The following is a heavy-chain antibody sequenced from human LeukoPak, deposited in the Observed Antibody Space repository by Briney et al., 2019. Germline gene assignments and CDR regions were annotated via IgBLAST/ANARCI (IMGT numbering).Heavy chain of an antibody. CDR2: ISYDGSNK. V-gene: IGHV3-30*18. J-gene: IGHJ4*02. Sequence: GGSLRLSCAASGFTFSSYGMHWVRQAPGKGLEWVAVISYDGSNKYYADSVKGRFTISRDNSKNTLYLQMNSLRAEDTAVYYCAKDRSSVDTAMVNWGQGTLVTVSS. D-gene: IGHD5-18*01. CDR1: GFTFSSYG. CDR3: AKDRSSVDTAMVN.